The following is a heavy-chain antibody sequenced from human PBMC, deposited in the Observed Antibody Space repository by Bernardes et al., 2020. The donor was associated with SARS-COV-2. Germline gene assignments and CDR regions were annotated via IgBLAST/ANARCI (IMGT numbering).Heavy chain of an antibody. V-gene: IGHV3-7*01. CDR3: ASSPCSSTSCYYYYGMDV. CDR2: IKQDGSEK. Sequence: GGSLRLSCAASGFTFSSYWMSWVRQAPGKGLEWVANIKQDGSEKYYVDSVKGRFTISRDNAKNSLYLQMNSLRAEDTAVYYCASSPCSSTSCYYYYGMDVWGQGTTVTVSS. D-gene: IGHD2-2*01. J-gene: IGHJ6*02. CDR1: GFTFSSYW.